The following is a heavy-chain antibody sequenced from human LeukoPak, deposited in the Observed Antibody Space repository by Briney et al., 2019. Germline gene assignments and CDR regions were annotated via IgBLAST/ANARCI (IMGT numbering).Heavy chain of an antibody. CDR3: ARNYYDGSGYYFTTIFDY. V-gene: IGHV3-30-3*01. J-gene: IGHJ4*02. CDR1: GFTFSSYA. D-gene: IGHD3-22*01. CDR2: ISYDGSNK. Sequence: GGSLRLSCAASGFTFSSYAMHWVRQAPGKGLEWVAVISYDGSNKYYADSVKGRFTISRDNSKNTLYLQMNSLRAEDTAVYYCARNYYDGSGYYFTTIFDYWGQGTLVTVSS.